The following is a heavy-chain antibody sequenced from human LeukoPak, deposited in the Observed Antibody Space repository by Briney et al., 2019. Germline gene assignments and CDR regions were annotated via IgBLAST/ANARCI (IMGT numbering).Heavy chain of an antibody. Sequence: GASVKVSCKASGYTFTDYYLHWVRQAPGQGLEWMGWINPNSGATHYAQNFQARVTMTRVTSISTADLELSRLRSDDTAVYYCARGPDTSGYYPFDYWGQGTLVTVSS. CDR2: INPNSGAT. CDR3: ARGPDTSGYYPFDY. J-gene: IGHJ4*02. D-gene: IGHD3-22*01. V-gene: IGHV1-2*02. CDR1: GYTFTDYY.